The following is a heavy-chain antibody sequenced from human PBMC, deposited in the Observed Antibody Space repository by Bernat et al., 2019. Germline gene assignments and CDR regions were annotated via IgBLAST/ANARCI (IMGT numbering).Heavy chain of an antibody. D-gene: IGHD1-1*01. CDR1: GFTFGSYG. J-gene: IGHJ6*03. V-gene: IGHV3-33*01. CDR2: LLSDGSDE. CDR3: ARAGFGTVSYFYYYMDV. Sequence: QVQLVESGGAVVQPGRSLRLSCAASGFTFGSYGMHWVRQAPGKGLEWVALLLSDGSDEYYADSVKGRFTISRDISKNALYLQMNRLRVEDTAVYFCARAGFGTVSYFYYYMDVWGKGPTVAVSS.